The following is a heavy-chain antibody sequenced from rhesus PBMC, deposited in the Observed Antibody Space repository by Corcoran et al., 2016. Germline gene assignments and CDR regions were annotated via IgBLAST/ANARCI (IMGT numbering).Heavy chain of an antibody. CDR2: IYGSGGKT. J-gene: IGHJ4*01. V-gene: IGHV4-160*01. CDR1: GGSISSNY. Sequence: QVQLQESGPGLVKPSETLSLTCAVSGGSISSNYWSWIRQPPGKGLEWIGRIYGSGGKTDYNPSLKSRVTISTDTSKNQFSLKLSSVTAADTAVYFCARNRLRYNPPFDYWGQGVLVTVSA. CDR3: ARNRLRYNPPFDY. D-gene: IGHD4-29*01.